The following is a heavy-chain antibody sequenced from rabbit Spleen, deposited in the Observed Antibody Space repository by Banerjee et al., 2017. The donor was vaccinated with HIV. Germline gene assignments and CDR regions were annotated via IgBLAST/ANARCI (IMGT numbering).Heavy chain of an antibody. CDR1: GFSFSSNYY. CDR2: IYNGDGKT. Sequence: QEQLVESGGGLVQPEGSLTLTCTASGFSFSSNYYMCWVRQAPGKGLEWIGCIYNGDGKTAYPSWAKGRFPISKTSSTTVTLQMTSLTVADTATYFCARGSASGGDGYDLWGPGTLVTVS. D-gene: IGHD6-1*01. CDR3: ARGSASGGDGYDL. J-gene: IGHJ4*01. V-gene: IGHV1S45*01.